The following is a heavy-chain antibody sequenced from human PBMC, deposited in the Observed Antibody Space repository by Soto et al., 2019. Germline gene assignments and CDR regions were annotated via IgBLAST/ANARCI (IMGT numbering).Heavy chain of an antibody. CDR1: SGSIISNY. CDR3: ARHNAYWYFDL. Sequence: SETLFLTCTVSSGSIISNYWNWIRQPPGKALEWIGHIDYSGSTNYNPSLKSRVTMSVDTSKNQFSLKLTSVTAADTAVYYCARHNAYWYFDLWGRGTLVTVSS. J-gene: IGHJ2*01. V-gene: IGHV4-59*08. CDR2: IDYSGST. D-gene: IGHD2-8*01.